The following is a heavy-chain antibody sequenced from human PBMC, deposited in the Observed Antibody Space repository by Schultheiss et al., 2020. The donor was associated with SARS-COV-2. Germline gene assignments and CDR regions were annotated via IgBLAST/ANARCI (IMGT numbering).Heavy chain of an antibody. Sequence: SETLSLTCTVSGGSISSGGYYWSWIRQHPGKGLEWIGYIYYSGSTNYNPSLKSRVTISVDTSKNQFSLKLSSVTAADTAVYYCARDPSPVYYYYMDVWGKGTTVTVSS. CDR3: ARDPSPVYYYYMDV. CDR2: IYYSGST. CDR1: GGSISSGGYY. V-gene: IGHV4-61*08. J-gene: IGHJ6*03.